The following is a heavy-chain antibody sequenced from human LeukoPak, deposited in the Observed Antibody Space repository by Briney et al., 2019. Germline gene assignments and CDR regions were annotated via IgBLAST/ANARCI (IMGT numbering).Heavy chain of an antibody. CDR2: IYTSGST. CDR1: GGSISSYY. Sequence: PSETLSLACTVSGGSISSYYWIWIRQPAGKGLEWIGRIYTSGSTNFNPSLRSRVTMSVDMSKNQFSLKLTSVTAADTAVYHCARRAGDAYYFDYWGQGTLVTVSS. J-gene: IGHJ4*02. D-gene: IGHD3-16*01. V-gene: IGHV4-4*07. CDR3: ARRAGDAYYFDY.